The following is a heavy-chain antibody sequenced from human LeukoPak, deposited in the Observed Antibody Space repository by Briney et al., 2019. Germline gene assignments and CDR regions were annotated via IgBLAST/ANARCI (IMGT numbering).Heavy chain of an antibody. V-gene: IGHV3-11*01. J-gene: IGHJ5*02. Sequence: GGSLRLSCAAPGFTFNVYYMSWIRQAPGKGLEWLSYINIGGTNTHYADSVKGRFTISRDNAKKSLYLEMNNLRAEDTAVYYCATDGAGFDTWGQGVLVTVSS. CDR3: ATDGAGFDT. CDR1: GFTFNVYY. CDR2: INIGGTNT.